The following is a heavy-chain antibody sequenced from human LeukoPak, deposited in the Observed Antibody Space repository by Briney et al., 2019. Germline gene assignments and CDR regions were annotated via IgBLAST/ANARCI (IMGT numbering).Heavy chain of an antibody. V-gene: IGHV3-23*01. Sequence: QPGGSLRLSCAASGFTFSSYAMSWVRQAPGKGLEWVSAISGSGGSTYYADSVKGRFTISRDNSKNTLYLQVSNLRAKDTAVYYCAKGGVVPAAILLWFDPWGQGTLVTVSS. CDR1: GFTFSSYA. CDR3: AKGGVVPAAILLWFDP. J-gene: IGHJ5*02. D-gene: IGHD2-2*01. CDR2: ISGSGGST.